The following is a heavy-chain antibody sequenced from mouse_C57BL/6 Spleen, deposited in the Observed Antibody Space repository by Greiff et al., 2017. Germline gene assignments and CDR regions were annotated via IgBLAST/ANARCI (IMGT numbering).Heavy chain of an antibody. J-gene: IGHJ4*01. CDR3: ARWDYSIYAMDY. D-gene: IGHD2-5*01. CDR1: GYTFTSYW. V-gene: IGHV1-69*01. Sequence: QVQLQQPGAELVLPGASVKLSCKASGYTFTSYWMHWVKQRPGQGLEWIGELDPSDSYTNYNQKFKGKSTLTVDKSSSTAYMQLISLTSEDSAVNYCARWDYSIYAMDYWGQGTSVTVSS. CDR2: LDPSDSYT.